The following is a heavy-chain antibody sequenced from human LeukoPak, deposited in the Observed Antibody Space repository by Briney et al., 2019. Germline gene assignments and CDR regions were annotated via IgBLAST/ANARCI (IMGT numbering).Heavy chain of an antibody. V-gene: IGHV3-53*01. Sequence: GGSLRLSCAASGFTVSSNYMSWVRQAPGKGLEWVSVIYSGGSTYYADSVKGRFTISRDNSKNTLYLQMNSLRAGDTAVYYCARGGLDNWFDPWGQGTLVTVSS. CDR1: GFTVSSNY. CDR2: IYSGGST. CDR3: ARGGLDNWFDP. J-gene: IGHJ5*02. D-gene: IGHD3/OR15-3a*01.